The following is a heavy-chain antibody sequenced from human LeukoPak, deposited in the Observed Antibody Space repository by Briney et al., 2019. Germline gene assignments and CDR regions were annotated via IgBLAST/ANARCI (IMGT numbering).Heavy chain of an antibody. CDR2: IYYSGST. CDR1: GGSISSYY. V-gene: IGHV4-59*01. J-gene: IGHJ4*02. D-gene: IGHD1-26*01. CDR3: ARGGGSYYDFDY. Sequence: SETLSLTCTVSGGSISSYYWSWIRQPPGKGLEWIGYIYYSGSTNYNPSLKSRVTISVDMSKNQFSLKLSSVTAADTAVYYCARGGGSYYDFDYWGQGTLVTVSS.